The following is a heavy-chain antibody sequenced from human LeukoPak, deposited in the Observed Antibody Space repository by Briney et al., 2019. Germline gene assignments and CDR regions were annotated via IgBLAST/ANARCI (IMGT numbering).Heavy chain of an antibody. D-gene: IGHD5/OR15-5a*01. V-gene: IGHV4-34*01. Sequence: SETLSLTCAVYGGSFSGYYWSWIRQPPGKGLEWIGEINHSGSTNYNPSLKSRVTISVDTSKNQSSLKLSSVTAADTAVYYCARGPLYDYWGQGTLVTVSS. J-gene: IGHJ4*02. CDR1: GGSFSGYY. CDR2: INHSGST. CDR3: ARGPLYDY.